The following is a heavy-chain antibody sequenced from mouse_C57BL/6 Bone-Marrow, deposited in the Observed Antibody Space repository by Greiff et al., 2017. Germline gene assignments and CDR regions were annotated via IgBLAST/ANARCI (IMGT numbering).Heavy chain of an antibody. Sequence: VQLQQSGPELVKPGASVKIPCKASGYTFTDYNMDWVKQSHGKSLEWIGDINPNNGGTIYNQKFKGKATLTVDNSSSTAYMELRSLTSEDTAVYYCARGTYGNYESYVDYWGQGTTLTVSS. CDR2: INPNNGGT. J-gene: IGHJ2*01. CDR1: GYTFTDYN. D-gene: IGHD2-1*01. V-gene: IGHV1-18*01. CDR3: ARGTYGNYESYVDY.